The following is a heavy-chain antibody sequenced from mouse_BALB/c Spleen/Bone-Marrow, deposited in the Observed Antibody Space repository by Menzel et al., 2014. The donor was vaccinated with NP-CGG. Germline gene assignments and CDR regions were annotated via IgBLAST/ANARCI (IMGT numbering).Heavy chain of an antibody. V-gene: IGHV14-3*02. CDR1: GFNTKDTY. Sequence: EVQLQQSGAELVKPGASVKLSCTASGFNTKDTYMHWVKQRPEQGLEWIGRIDPANGNTKYDPKFQSKATITADTSSNTAYLQLSSLTSEDTAVCYCARWEYYAMDYWGQGTSVTVSS. D-gene: IGHD4-1*01. CDR3: ARWEYYAMDY. CDR2: IDPANGNT. J-gene: IGHJ4*01.